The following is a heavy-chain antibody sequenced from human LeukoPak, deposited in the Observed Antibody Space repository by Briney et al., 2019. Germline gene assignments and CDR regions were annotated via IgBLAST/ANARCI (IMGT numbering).Heavy chain of an antibody. V-gene: IGHV3-23*01. J-gene: IGHJ4*02. Sequence: PGGSLRLSCAASGFTVSSNYMSWVRQAPGKGLEWVSGISGSGGTTYYADSVKGRFTISRDSSRNTLYLQMNSLRVDDTALYYCAKAADWFSTKYIDYWGQGTLVTVSS. D-gene: IGHD3-9*01. CDR1: GFTVSSNY. CDR2: ISGSGGTT. CDR3: AKAADWFSTKYIDY.